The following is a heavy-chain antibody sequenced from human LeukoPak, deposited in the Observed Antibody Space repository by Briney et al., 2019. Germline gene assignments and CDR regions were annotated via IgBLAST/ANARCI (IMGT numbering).Heavy chain of an antibody. CDR3: ARDLDCSGGSCYSDNWFDP. Sequence: SVKVSCKASGGTFSSYAISWVRQAPGQGLEWMGGIIPIFGTANYAQKFQGRVTIAADESTSTAYMELSSLKSEDTAVYYCARDLDCSGGSCYSDNWFDPWGQGTLVTVSS. J-gene: IGHJ5*02. V-gene: IGHV1-69*01. CDR1: GGTFSSYA. D-gene: IGHD2-15*01. CDR2: IIPIFGTA.